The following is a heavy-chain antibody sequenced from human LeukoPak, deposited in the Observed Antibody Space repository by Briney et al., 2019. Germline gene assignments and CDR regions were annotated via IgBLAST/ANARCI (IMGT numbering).Heavy chain of an antibody. V-gene: IGHV3-21*01. J-gene: IGHJ4*02. CDR3: ARASSSWYYFDY. CDR1: GFTFSSYS. D-gene: IGHD6-13*01. Sequence: GGSLRLSCAASGFTFSSYSMNWVRQAPGKGLEWVSFISTSSSYIYYADSVKGRFTISRDNAKNSLYLQMNSLRAEGTAVYYCARASSSWYYFDYWGQGTLVTVSS. CDR2: ISTSSSYI.